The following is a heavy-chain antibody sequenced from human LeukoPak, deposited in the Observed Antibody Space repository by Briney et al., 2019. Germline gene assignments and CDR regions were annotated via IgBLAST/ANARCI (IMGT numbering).Heavy chain of an antibody. CDR3: ARGGGYSYGHQPDY. CDR2: IYTSGST. D-gene: IGHD5-18*01. Sequence: RASETLSLTCTVSGGSISSGSYYWSWIRQPAGKGLEWIGRIYTSGSTNYNPSLKSRVTISVDTSKNQFSLKLSSVTAADTAVYYCARGGGYSYGHQPDYWGQGTLVTVSS. V-gene: IGHV4-61*02. CDR1: GGSISSGSYY. J-gene: IGHJ4*02.